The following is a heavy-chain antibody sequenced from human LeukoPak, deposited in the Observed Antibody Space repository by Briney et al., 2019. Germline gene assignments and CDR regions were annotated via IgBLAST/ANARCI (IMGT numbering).Heavy chain of an antibody. V-gene: IGHV1-24*01. CDR1: GYTLTELS. CDR2: FDPEDGET. D-gene: IGHD2-2*01. CDR3: ATDPGETVPAAKGPRGDYCYGMDV. J-gene: IGHJ6*02. Sequence: ASVKVSCKVSGYTLTELSMHWVRQAPGKELEWMGGFDPEDGETIYAQKFQGRVTMTEDTSTDTAYMELNSLRSDDTAVYYCATDPGETVPAAKGPRGDYCYGMDVWGQGTTVTVSS.